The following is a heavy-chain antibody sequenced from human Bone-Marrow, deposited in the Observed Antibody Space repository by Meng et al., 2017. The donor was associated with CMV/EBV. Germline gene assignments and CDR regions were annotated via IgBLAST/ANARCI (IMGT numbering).Heavy chain of an antibody. Sequence: LACAASGFTVTTAWMHWVRQAPGKGLEWVGRIKSYTDGGTTDYAATVKGRFTISRNDSRNILYLHMNSLKTEDTAVYCCTSGTSSSDYWGQGTLVTVSS. D-gene: IGHD6-6*01. CDR1: GFTVTTAW. J-gene: IGHJ4*02. CDR3: TSGTSSSDY. V-gene: IGHV3-15*07. CDR2: IKSYTDGGTT.